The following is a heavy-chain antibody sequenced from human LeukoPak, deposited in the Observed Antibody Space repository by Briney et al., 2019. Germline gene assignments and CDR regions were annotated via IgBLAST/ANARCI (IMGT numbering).Heavy chain of an antibody. J-gene: IGHJ3*02. V-gene: IGHV1-2*02. CDR1: IYLYTVL. CDR2: INPNSGGT. D-gene: IGHD6-19*01. CDR3: VRPFRAIGVAGMIPPPQVSFDI. Sequence: ASVKVSCSSSIYLYTVLYMLGATQAPGLGLEWMGWINPNSGGTNYAQKFQGRVTMTRDTSISTAYMELSRLRSDDTDVYYYVRPFRAIGVAGMIPPPQVSFDIWGQGTMVTVSS.